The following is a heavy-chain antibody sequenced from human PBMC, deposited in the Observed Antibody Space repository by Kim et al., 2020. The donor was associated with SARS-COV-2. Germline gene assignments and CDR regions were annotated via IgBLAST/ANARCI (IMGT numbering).Heavy chain of an antibody. D-gene: IGHD1-26*01. J-gene: IGHJ4*02. CDR1: GYTFASHG. CDR3: ARDGPIGGSTHAVFDY. Sequence: ASVKVSCTTSGYTFASHGISWVRRAPGQGLEWVGWISIDKGDTNYAHKFRGRVTMTKDTSTTTAYMELRSLTSDDTAVYYCARDGPIGGSTHAVFDYWGRGTLVTVSS. CDR2: ISIDKGDT. V-gene: IGHV1-18*01.